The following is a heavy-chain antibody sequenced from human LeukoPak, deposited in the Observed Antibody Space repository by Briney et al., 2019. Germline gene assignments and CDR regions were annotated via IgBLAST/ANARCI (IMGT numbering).Heavy chain of an antibody. Sequence: ASVKVSCKASAYTFTGYYMHWVRQAPGQGLEWMGWINPNSGGTNYAQKFQGRVTMTRDTSISTAYMELSRLRSDDTAVYYCARTVVVVPAAMLGHYYMDVWGKGTTVTVSS. V-gene: IGHV1-2*02. CDR2: INPNSGGT. CDR1: AYTFTGYY. D-gene: IGHD2-2*01. J-gene: IGHJ6*03. CDR3: ARTVVVVPAAMLGHYYMDV.